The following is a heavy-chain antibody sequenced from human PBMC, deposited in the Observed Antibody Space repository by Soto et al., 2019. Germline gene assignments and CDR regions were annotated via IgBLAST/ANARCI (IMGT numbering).Heavy chain of an antibody. CDR3: VKDRVPGAYGHYYGMDV. J-gene: IGHJ6*04. Sequence: GGSLRLSCRVSGFTFNNSGMHWVRQAPGKGLEWMAVISYDGSDKYYADFVKGRVIISRDSSKNTLNLEMNSLRAEDTATYYCVKDRVPGAYGHYYGMDVWGKGTTVTVSS. CDR2: ISYDGSDK. CDR1: GFTFNNSG. V-gene: IGHV3-30*18. D-gene: IGHD5-12*01.